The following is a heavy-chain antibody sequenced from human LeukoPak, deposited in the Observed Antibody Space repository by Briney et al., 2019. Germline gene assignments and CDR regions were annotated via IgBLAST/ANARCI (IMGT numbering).Heavy chain of an antibody. V-gene: IGHV3-33*06. CDR2: IWYDGSNK. Sequence: PGRSLRLSCAASGFTFSSYSMHWVRQAPGKGLEWVAVIWYDGSNKYYADSVKGRFTISRDNSKNTLYLQMNSLRAEDTAVYYCAKDGPVAAGSTWNYYYYYYMDVWGKGTTVTVSS. J-gene: IGHJ6*03. CDR1: GFTFSSYS. D-gene: IGHD6-13*01. CDR3: AKDGPVAAGSTWNYYYYYYMDV.